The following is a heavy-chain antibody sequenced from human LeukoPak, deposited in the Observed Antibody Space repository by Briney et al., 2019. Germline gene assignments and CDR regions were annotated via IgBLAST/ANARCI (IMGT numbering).Heavy chain of an antibody. CDR2: IYYSGST. D-gene: IGHD3-10*01. Sequence: SETLSLTCTVSGGSISSSSYYWGWIRQPPGKGLEWIGSIYYSGSTYYNPSLKSRVTISVDTSKNQFSLKLSSVTAADTAVYYCARQTAYYYGSGSYYNRPYFDCWGQGTLVTVSS. CDR3: ARQTAYYYGSGSYYNRPYFDC. V-gene: IGHV4-39*01. CDR1: GGSISSSSYY. J-gene: IGHJ4*02.